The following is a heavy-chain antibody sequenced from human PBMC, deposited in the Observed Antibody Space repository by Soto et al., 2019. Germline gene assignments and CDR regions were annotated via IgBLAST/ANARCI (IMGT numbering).Heavy chain of an antibody. Sequence: EVQLVESGGGLVKPGGSLRLSCVVSGFTFSSYSMNWVRQAPGKGLEWVSSISSGSNYTYYAASGKGRFTISRDNAKNSVYLQMNSLRAEDTALYYCARDFKESQYYYYCMDVWGKGTTVTVSS. V-gene: IGHV3-21*06. J-gene: IGHJ6*03. CDR2: ISSGSNYT. CDR1: GFTFSSYS. D-gene: IGHD3-10*01. CDR3: ARDFKESQYYYYCMDV.